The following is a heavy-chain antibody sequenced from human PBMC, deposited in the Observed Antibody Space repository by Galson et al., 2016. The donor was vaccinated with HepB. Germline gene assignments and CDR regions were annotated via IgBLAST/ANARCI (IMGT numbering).Heavy chain of an antibody. J-gene: IGHJ5*02. V-gene: IGHV4-59*01. CDR3: ARAKRGGLPYLIDP. Sequence: ETLSLTCTVSGVSTSSDYWSWLRQPPGKALEWIGYSHHSGRTNYKPSFKSRVTMSVDTSKIQISLRLSPVTPDDPAVYYCARAKRGGLPYLIDPWGQGTLVIVSS. CDR1: GVSTSSDY. CDR2: SHHSGRT. D-gene: IGHD2-8*01.